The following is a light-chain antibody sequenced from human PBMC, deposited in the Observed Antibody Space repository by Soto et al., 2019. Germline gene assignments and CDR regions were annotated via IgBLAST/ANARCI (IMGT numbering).Light chain of an antibody. CDR2: GAS. CDR1: QSVTNYQ. V-gene: IGKV3-20*01. Sequence: EIVFAQSSGTLFLSLGERATLSCQASQSVTNYQLAWFRQKPGQAPRLLIWGASNRATGIPDRFSGTGSGTDFTLTISGLEPEDFVVFYCYQYGSSPPTFGQGTKVDIK. J-gene: IGKJ1*01. CDR3: YQYGSSPPT.